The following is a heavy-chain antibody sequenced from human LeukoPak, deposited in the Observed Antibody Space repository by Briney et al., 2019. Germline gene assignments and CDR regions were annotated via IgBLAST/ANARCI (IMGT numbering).Heavy chain of an antibody. Sequence: GGSLRLSCAASGLTVSSNYMSWVRQAPGKGLEWVSVIYSGGSTYYADSVKGRFTISRDNSKNTLYLQMNSLRAEDTAVYYCAREGGGYDSSGYYSADYWGQGTLVTVSS. CDR2: IYSGGST. CDR1: GLTVSSNY. J-gene: IGHJ4*02. CDR3: AREGGGYDSSGYYSADY. V-gene: IGHV3-53*01. D-gene: IGHD3-22*01.